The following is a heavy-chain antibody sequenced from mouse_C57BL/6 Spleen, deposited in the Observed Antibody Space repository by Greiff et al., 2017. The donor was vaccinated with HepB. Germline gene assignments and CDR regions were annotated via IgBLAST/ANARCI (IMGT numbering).Heavy chain of an antibody. Sequence: QVQLQQSGAELARPGASVKLSCKASGYTFTSYGLSWVKQSTGQGLEWIGEIYPRSGNTYYNEKFKGKATLTAVKSSSTAYMELRSLTSEDSAVYFCAREDYGSSSLYAMDYWGQGTSVTVSS. CDR2: IYPRSGNT. V-gene: IGHV1-81*01. CDR3: AREDYGSSSLYAMDY. D-gene: IGHD1-1*01. J-gene: IGHJ4*01. CDR1: GYTFTSYG.